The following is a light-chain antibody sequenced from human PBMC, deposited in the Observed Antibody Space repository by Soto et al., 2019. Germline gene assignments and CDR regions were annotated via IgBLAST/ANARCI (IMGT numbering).Light chain of an antibody. J-gene: IGLJ1*01. CDR2: RNN. V-gene: IGLV1-47*01. CDR3: AAWEDSLSQGV. CDR1: SSNIGSNY. Sequence: QSALTQPPSASVTPGQRVTISCSGSSSNIGSNYVYWYQQLPGTAPKLLIYRNNQRPSGVPDRFHGSKSGTSASLAISGLRSEDEADYYCAAWEDSLSQGVFGTGTKVTVL.